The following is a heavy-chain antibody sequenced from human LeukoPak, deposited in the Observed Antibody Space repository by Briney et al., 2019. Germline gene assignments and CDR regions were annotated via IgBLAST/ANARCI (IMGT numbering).Heavy chain of an antibody. J-gene: IGHJ6*02. D-gene: IGHD1-1*01. Sequence: PGGSLRLSCAASGFMFDDYVIYWVRQAPGKGLEWVSGISWNSGSLGYADSVRGRFTISRDNAKKSLYLQMNSLRTEDTAFYYCAKAQQGDNYYYMEVWGQGTTVTVSS. CDR3: AKAQQGDNYYYMEV. CDR1: GFMFDDYV. CDR2: ISWNSGSL. V-gene: IGHV3-9*01.